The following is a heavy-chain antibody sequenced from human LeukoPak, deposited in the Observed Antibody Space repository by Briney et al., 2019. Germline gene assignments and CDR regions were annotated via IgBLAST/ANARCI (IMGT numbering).Heavy chain of an antibody. Sequence: PGGSLTLSCVPSGFTLSDYWMHWVRQAPATGLEWVSRINSDGRSTGYADSVKGRFTISRDNADNTLYLQINRLRGEDTAVYYCAAMVVTVEAFDSWGEGNPVSLSS. CDR2: INSDGRST. CDR1: GFTLSDYW. CDR3: AAMVVTVEAFDS. J-gene: IGHJ4*02. V-gene: IGHV3-74*01. D-gene: IGHD2-21*02.